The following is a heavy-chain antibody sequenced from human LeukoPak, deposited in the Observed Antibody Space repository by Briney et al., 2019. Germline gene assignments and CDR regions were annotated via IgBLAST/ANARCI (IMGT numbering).Heavy chain of an antibody. Sequence: PSETLSLTCAVYGESISGYYWSWIRQSPGKGLEWIGEINHSGSPNYNPSHKSRVTMSVDSSKNQFSLKLSSVTAADTAVYYCAREIRYCSGVNCYSFYDYWGQGTLVTVSS. J-gene: IGHJ4*02. CDR1: GESISGYY. CDR2: INHSGSP. D-gene: IGHD2-15*01. CDR3: AREIRYCSGVNCYSFYDY. V-gene: IGHV4-34*01.